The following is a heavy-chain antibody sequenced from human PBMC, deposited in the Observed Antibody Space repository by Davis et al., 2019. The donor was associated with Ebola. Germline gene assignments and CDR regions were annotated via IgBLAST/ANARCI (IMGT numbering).Heavy chain of an antibody. V-gene: IGHV3-53*05. CDR1: GFTVSSNY. CDR2: IYSGGST. J-gene: IGHJ3*02. D-gene: IGHD2-15*01. Sequence: GESLKISCAASGFTVSSNYMSWVRQAPGKGLEWVSVIYSGGSTYYADSVKGRFTISRDNSKNTLCLQMNSLRAEDTAVYYCARGHILSDAFDIWGQGTMVTVSS. CDR3: ARGHILSDAFDI.